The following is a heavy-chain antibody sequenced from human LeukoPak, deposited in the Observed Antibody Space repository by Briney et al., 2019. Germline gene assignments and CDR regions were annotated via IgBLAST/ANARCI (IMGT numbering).Heavy chain of an antibody. CDR3: AKGRAARTPSGTYY. CDR1: GFTFSSYS. V-gene: IGHV3-48*04. Sequence: PGGSLRLSCAASGFTFSSYSMNWVRQAPGKGLEWVSYISSSSSTIYYADSVKGRFTISRDNAKNTLYLQMNSLRADDTAVYYCAKGRAARTPSGTYYWGQGTLVTVSS. D-gene: IGHD1-26*01. CDR2: ISSSSSTI. J-gene: IGHJ4*02.